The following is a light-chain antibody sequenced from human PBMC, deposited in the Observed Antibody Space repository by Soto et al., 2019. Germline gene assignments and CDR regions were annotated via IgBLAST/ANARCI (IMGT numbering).Light chain of an antibody. J-gene: IGKJ1*01. V-gene: IGKV3-20*01. CDR2: GAS. CDR3: QQSGT. CDR1: QSVSSSY. Sequence: EIVLTQSPGTLSLSPGERATLSCRASQSVSSSYLAWYQQKPGQAPRLLIYGASSRATGIPDRFSDSGSGTDFTLTISRLEPEDFAVYYCQQSGTFGQGTKVEIK.